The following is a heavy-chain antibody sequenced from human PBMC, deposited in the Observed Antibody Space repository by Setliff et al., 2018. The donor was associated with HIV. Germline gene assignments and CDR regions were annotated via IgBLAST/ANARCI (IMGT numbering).Heavy chain of an antibody. J-gene: IGHJ6*03. CDR2: MNPNSGNT. CDR3: ARGRGYYYYMDV. D-gene: IGHD3-10*01. V-gene: IGHV1-8*01. Sequence: ASVKVSCKASGYTFTSYDINWVRQATGQGLEWMGWMNPNSGNTGYAQKFQGRVTMTRNTSISTAYMELISLRSEDTAVYYCARGRGYYYYMDVWGTGTTVTVSS. CDR1: GYTFTSYD.